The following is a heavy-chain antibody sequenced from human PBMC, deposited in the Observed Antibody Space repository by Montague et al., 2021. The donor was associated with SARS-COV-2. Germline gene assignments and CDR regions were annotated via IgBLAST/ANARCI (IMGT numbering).Heavy chain of an antibody. J-gene: IGHJ5*02. CDR3: ARDGYSSGWNGLHWFDP. CDR2: NNTSGSN. D-gene: IGHD6-25*01. V-gene: IGHV4-61*02. Sequence: TLSLTCTVSIGSISSGSYYWSWIRQPAGKGLEWIGRNNTSGSNNYNPSIKSRITISVDTTKNQLSLKLSSVTAADTAVYYCARDGYSSGWNGLHWFDPWGQGTLVTVSS. CDR1: IGSISSGSYY.